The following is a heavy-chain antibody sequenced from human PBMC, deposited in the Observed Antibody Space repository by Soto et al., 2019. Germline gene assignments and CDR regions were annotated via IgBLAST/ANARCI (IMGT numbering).Heavy chain of an antibody. D-gene: IGHD1-26*01. CDR1: GYSFKTYG. V-gene: IGHV1-18*01. CDR2: INPSNGNT. J-gene: IGHJ5*02. CDR3: ATATRGDGGLPRDPFDD. Sequence: QAQLVQSGAEVKKPGASVKVSCKASGYSFKTYGVGWVRQAPGQGLEWLGWINPSNGNTYYAQKFQGRVTVTTDTSTGTVYMELRSLISDDTAVYYCATATRGDGGLPRDPFDDWGQGTQVTV.